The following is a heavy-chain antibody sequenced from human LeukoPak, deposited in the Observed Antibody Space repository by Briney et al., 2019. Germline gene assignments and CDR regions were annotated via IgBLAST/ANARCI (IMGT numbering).Heavy chain of an antibody. Sequence: GGSLRLSCAASGFTFDDYAMHWVRQAPGKGLEWVSAISGSGGSTYYADSVKGRFTISRDNSKNTLYLQMNSLRAEDTAVYYCAKVGCSSTSCYTGHYYYGMDVWGQGTTVTVSS. CDR2: ISGSGGST. CDR3: AKVGCSSTSCYTGHYYYGMDV. V-gene: IGHV3-23*01. CDR1: GFTFDDYA. D-gene: IGHD2-2*02. J-gene: IGHJ6*02.